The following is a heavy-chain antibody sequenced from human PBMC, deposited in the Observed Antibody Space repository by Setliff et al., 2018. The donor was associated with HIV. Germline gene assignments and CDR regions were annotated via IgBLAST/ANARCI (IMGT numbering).Heavy chain of an antibody. CDR3: ARHWMARGLLGY. J-gene: IGHJ4*02. CDR2: ISYTDST. D-gene: IGHD3-10*01. Sequence: SETLSLTCTVSGGSISSHYWSWIRQPPGKGLEWIGYISYTDSTAYNPSLKSRVSISIDTSKNQFSLKLNSVTAADTAVYYCARHWMARGLLGYWGQGTVVTVSS. CDR1: GGSISSHY. V-gene: IGHV4-59*08.